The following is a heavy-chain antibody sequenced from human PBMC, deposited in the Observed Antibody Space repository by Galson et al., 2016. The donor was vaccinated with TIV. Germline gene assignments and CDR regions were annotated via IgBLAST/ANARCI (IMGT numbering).Heavy chain of an antibody. CDR1: GFTFSSFA. Sequence: SLRLSCAASGFTFSSFAMSWFRQAPGKALEWVSGISGSGGTTFYADSVKGRFSISRDNSTNTVYLQMKSLRAEDTAVYYCAKDTGSLSRNWFDPWGQGTLVTVSS. V-gene: IGHV3-23*01. J-gene: IGHJ5*02. CDR3: AKDTGSLSRNWFDP. CDR2: ISGSGGTT. D-gene: IGHD3-9*01.